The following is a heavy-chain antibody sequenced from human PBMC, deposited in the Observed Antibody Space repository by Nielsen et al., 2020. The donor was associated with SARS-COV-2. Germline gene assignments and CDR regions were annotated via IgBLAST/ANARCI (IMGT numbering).Heavy chain of an antibody. CDR1: GFTFSRYT. Sequence: GESLKIFCAASGFTFSRYTMNWVRQAPGKGLEWVASISTAASYISYAESLQGRFTISRDNAKNSLFLQMLSLRPEDTAVYYCARRDYYYYGMDVWGQGTTVTVSS. CDR3: ARRDYYYYGMDV. J-gene: IGHJ6*02. CDR2: ISTAASYI. V-gene: IGHV3-21*01.